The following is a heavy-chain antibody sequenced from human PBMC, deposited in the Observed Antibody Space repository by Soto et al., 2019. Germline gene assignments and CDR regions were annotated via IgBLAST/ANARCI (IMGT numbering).Heavy chain of an antibody. CDR2: ISTYNGNT. J-gene: IGHJ6*02. CDR1: GYTFTTYD. V-gene: IGHV1-18*01. D-gene: IGHD2-8*01. Sequence: QVQLVQSGAEVKKPGASVKVSCKASGYTFTTYDISWVRQAPGQGLEWMGRISTYNGNTTYPQSLPGGLTMTTDTSTTTAYMELRSLRSDDTAVYYCARDPYHVLMVNAPNLYGMDVWGQGTTVTVSS. CDR3: ARDPYHVLMVNAPNLYGMDV.